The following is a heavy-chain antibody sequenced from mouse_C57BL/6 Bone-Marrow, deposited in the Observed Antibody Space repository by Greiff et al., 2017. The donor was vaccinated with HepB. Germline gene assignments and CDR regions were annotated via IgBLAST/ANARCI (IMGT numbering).Heavy chain of an antibody. V-gene: IGHV1-80*01. CDR2: IYPGDGDT. CDR3: ARGRYGSSYPPLFDY. J-gene: IGHJ2*01. D-gene: IGHD1-1*01. Sequence: VQLQQSGAELVKPGASVKISCKASGYAFSSYWMNWVKQRPGKGLEWIGQIYPGDGDTNYNGKFKGKATLTADKSSSTAYMQLSSLTSEDSAVYYCARGRYGSSYPPLFDYWGQGTTLTVSS. CDR1: GYAFSSYW.